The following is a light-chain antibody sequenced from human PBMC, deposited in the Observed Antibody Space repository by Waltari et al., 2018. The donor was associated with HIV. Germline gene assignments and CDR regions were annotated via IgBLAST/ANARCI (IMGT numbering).Light chain of an antibody. J-gene: IGLJ3*02. CDR1: SSDVGSYNR. CDR2: EVS. V-gene: IGLV2-18*02. Sequence: QSALTQPPSVSGSPGQSVTISCTGTSSDVGSYNRLSWYQQPPGTAPKLMIYEVSNRPSGVPDRFSGSKSGNTASLTISGLQAEDEADYYCSSYTSSSPWVFGGGTKLTVL. CDR3: SSYTSSSPWV.